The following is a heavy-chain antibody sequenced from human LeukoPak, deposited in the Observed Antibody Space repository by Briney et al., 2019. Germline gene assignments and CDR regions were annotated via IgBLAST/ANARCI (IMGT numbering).Heavy chain of an antibody. V-gene: IGHV3-21*01. D-gene: IGHD3-22*01. CDR1: GFTFSSDD. Sequence: PGGSLRLSCAASGFTFSSDDMHWVRQAPGKGLEWVASISTSSTYIYYADSMTGRFTISRDNAKNSLYLQMNSLRAEDTAVYYCARGGNDYYDSSGFDYWGQGTLVTVSS. J-gene: IGHJ4*02. CDR3: ARGGNDYYDSSGFDY. CDR2: ISTSSTYI.